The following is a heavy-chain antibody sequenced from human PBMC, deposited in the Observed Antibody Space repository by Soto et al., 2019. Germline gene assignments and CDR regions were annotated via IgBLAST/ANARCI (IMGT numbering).Heavy chain of an antibody. V-gene: IGHV4-59*08. CDR3: ARKHDH. CDR2: IYYSGSA. J-gene: IGHJ5*02. CDR1: GGSIYSHY. Sequence: QVQLQESGPGLVKPSETLSLTCTVSGGSIYSHYWTWIRQPPGKGLEWIGYIYYSGSASYNPSLXSXXTISVDTSKNQFSLNLRSVTAADTAVYYCARKHDHWGQGTLVTVSS.